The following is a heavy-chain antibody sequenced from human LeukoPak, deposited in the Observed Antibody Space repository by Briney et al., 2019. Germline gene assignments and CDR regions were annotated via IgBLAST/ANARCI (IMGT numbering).Heavy chain of an antibody. D-gene: IGHD3-3*01. V-gene: IGHV1-69*05. Sequence: ASVKVSCKASGGTFSSYAISWVRQAPGQGLEWMGGIIPIFGTANYAQKFQGRVTITTDESTSTAYMELSSLRSEDTAVYYCARAPLTRYYDFWSGPHGYWGQGTLVTVSS. J-gene: IGHJ4*02. CDR3: ARAPLTRYYDFWSGPHGY. CDR2: IIPIFGTA. CDR1: GGTFSSYA.